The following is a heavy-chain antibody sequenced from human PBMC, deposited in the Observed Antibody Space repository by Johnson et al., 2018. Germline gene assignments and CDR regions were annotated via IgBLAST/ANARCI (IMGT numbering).Heavy chain of an antibody. J-gene: IGHJ6*03. Sequence: QVQLVQSGGGVVQPGRSLRLSCAASGFTFSSYCMHWVRQAPGKGLEWVAVISYDGSNKYYADSVRGRFTISRDNSKNTLYLQMNSRRAEDTAVYYCARDKGDNYYYYDMDVWGKGTTVTVSS. CDR2: ISYDGSNK. V-gene: IGHV3-30*03. CDR1: GFTFSSYC. D-gene: IGHD1-26*01. CDR3: ARDKGDNYYYYDMDV.